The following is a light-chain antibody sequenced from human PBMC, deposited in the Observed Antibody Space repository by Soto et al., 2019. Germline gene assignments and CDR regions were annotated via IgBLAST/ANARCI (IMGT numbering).Light chain of an antibody. V-gene: IGLV2-23*02. J-gene: IGLJ3*02. Sequence: QSALTQPASVSGSPGQSITISCTGDRTDVGKYNLVSWYQQHPGTAPKLILFEVNKRPSVVSHRFSGSKSGNTASLTISGLQAEDESDDYCCSYAGTRTWVCGGGTKGTVL. CDR2: EVN. CDR3: CSYAGTRTWV. CDR1: RTDVGKYNL.